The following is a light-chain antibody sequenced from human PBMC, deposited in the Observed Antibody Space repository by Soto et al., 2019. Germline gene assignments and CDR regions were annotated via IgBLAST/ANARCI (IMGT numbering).Light chain of an antibody. J-gene: IGLJ2*01. Sequence: QSALTQPASVSGSPGQSITISCTGTSSDVGGCNYVSWYQQHPGKAPKLMIYDVSNRPSGVSNRFSGSRSGNTASLTISGLQAEDEAHYYCRSYTGSTTLVVFGGGTKVTVL. CDR2: DVS. CDR3: RSYTGSTTLVV. V-gene: IGLV2-14*01. CDR1: SSDVGGCNY.